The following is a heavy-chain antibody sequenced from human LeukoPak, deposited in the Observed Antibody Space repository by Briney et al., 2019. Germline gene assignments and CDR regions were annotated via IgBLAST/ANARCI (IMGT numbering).Heavy chain of an antibody. Sequence: GPSVTVSCKASGYTFTSYGISWVRQAPGHGLEWMGWISAYNGNTNYAQKLQGRVTMTTDTSTSTAYMELRSLRSDDTAVYYCAREVLRGRWERGDYWGQGTLVTVSS. CDR1: GYTFTSYG. CDR2: ISAYNGNT. J-gene: IGHJ4*02. V-gene: IGHV1-18*01. CDR3: AREVLRGRWERGDY. D-gene: IGHD1-26*01.